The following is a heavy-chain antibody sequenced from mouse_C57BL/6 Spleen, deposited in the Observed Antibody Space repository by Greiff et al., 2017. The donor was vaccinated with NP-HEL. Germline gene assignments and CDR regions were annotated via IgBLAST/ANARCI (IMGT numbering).Heavy chain of an antibody. CDR3: TTHYYGSSGDD. Sequence: EVQLQQSGAELVRPGASVKLSCTASGFNIKDYYMHWVKQRPEQGLEWIGRIDPEDGDTEYAPKFQGKATMTADTSSNTAYLQLSSLTAEDTAVYYCTTHYYGSSGDDWSQGTSGTVSS. V-gene: IGHV14-1*01. J-gene: IGHJ4*01. CDR1: GFNIKDYY. D-gene: IGHD1-1*01. CDR2: IDPEDGDT.